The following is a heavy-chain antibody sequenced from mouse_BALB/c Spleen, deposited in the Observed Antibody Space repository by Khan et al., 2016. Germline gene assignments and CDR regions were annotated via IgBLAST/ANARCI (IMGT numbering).Heavy chain of an antibody. CDR2: ISTGGDI. Sequence: EVELVESGGGLVKPGGSLKLSCAASGYTFSSYVMSWVRQPPEKRLEWVASISTGGDIYYPDSVKGRCTISRDNARNNQYMHMASLRSDDTAMYYCARDDYDSGYYYSIDYWGQGTSVTVSA. V-gene: IGHV5-6-5*01. CDR1: GYTFSSYV. J-gene: IGHJ4*01. CDR3: ARDDYDSGYYYSIDY. D-gene: IGHD2-4*01.